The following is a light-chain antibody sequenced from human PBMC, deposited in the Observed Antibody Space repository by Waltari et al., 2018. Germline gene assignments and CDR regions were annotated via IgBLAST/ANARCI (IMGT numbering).Light chain of an antibody. Sequence: QSVLTQPPSASGTHGQRVTISCSGSSSHLGSTYVYWYQQLPGTAPKRLIYNNKQRPSGVPGLSAGAKSGTSASLAISGLRSEDEADYYWAAWDDSLGGVVFGGGTKLTVL. J-gene: IGLJ2*01. CDR2: NNK. CDR3: AAWDDSLGGVV. V-gene: IGLV1-47*02. CDR1: SSHLGSTY.